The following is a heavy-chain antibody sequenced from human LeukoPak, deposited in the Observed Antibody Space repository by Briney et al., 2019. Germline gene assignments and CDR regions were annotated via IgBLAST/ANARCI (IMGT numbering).Heavy chain of an antibody. J-gene: IGHJ6*02. Sequence: SQTLSLTCAISGDSVPSNSAAWNWIRQSPSRGLEWLGRTYYRSKWYNDYAVSVKSRITINPDTSKNQFSLQLNSVTPEDTAVYYCARDRVIAAAWYYYGMDDWGQGTTVTVSS. CDR2: TYYRSKWYN. CDR1: GDSVPSNSAA. D-gene: IGHD6-13*01. CDR3: ARDRVIAAAWYYYGMDD. V-gene: IGHV6-1*01.